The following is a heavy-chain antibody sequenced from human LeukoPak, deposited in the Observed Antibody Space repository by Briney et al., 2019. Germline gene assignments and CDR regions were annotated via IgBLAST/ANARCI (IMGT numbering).Heavy chain of an antibody. CDR2: INPNSGGT. J-gene: IGHJ5*02. D-gene: IGHD3-22*01. CDR1: GYTFTGYY. Sequence: ASVKVSCKASGYTFTGYYMHWVRQAPGQGLEWMGRINPNSGGTNYAQKFQGRVTMTRDTFISTAYMELSRLRSDDTAVYYCARDWYYYDSSGYYYVDWFDPWGQGTLVTVSS. CDR3: ARDWYYYDSSGYYYVDWFDP. V-gene: IGHV1-2*06.